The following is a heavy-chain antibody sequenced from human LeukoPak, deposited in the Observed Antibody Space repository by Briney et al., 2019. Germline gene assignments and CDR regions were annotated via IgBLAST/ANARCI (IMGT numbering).Heavy chain of an antibody. D-gene: IGHD1-26*01. CDR1: GFTFTSSA. Sequence: WASVKVSCKASGFTFTSSAMQWVRQARGQRLEWIGWIVVGSGNTNYAQKFQERVTIARDMSTSTAYMELSSLRSEDTAVYYCAASSGSYYSSAFDIWGQGTMVTVSS. CDR2: IVVGSGNT. V-gene: IGHV1-58*02. CDR3: AASSGSYYSSAFDI. J-gene: IGHJ3*02.